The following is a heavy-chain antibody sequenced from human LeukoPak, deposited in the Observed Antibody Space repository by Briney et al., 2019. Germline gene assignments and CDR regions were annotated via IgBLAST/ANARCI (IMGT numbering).Heavy chain of an antibody. Sequence: SETLSLTCAVSGYSISSGYYWGWIRQPPGKGLEWIGSIYYSGSTYYNPSLKSRVTISVDTSKNQFSLKLSSVTAADTAVYYCARLLIYDFWSGYSSFDYWGQGTLVTVSS. CDR3: ARLLIYDFWSGYSSFDY. V-gene: IGHV4-38-2*01. CDR1: GYSISSGYY. CDR2: IYYSGST. D-gene: IGHD3-3*01. J-gene: IGHJ4*02.